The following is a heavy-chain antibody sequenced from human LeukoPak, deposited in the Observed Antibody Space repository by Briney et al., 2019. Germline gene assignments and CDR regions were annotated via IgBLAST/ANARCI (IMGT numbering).Heavy chain of an antibody. CDR3: ARDQALYFSYGDF. CDR2: IFYDGSNK. V-gene: IGHV3-33*01. Sequence: GGSLRLSCAASGFTFSNYGMHWVRQAPGKGLEWLAAIFYDGSNKYYADTVKGRFTISRDNSKNMLYLQVNSLTAGDTAVYYCARDQALYFSYGDFWGQGTLVAVSS. CDR1: GFTFSNYG. D-gene: IGHD2/OR15-2a*01. J-gene: IGHJ4*02.